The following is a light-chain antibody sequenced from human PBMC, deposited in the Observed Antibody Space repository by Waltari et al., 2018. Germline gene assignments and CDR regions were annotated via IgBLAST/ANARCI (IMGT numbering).Light chain of an antibody. Sequence: QSVLTPPPSASGTPGPRVTISCSGSSSDIGENYAYWSKQLPGTAPKLLIYGNTQRPSGVPDRFSGSKSGTSASLAISDLRSEDEADYYCAAWDDNLLYVFGTGTKVTVL. V-gene: IGLV1-47*01. CDR3: AAWDDNLLYV. J-gene: IGLJ1*01. CDR1: SSDIGENY. CDR2: GNT.